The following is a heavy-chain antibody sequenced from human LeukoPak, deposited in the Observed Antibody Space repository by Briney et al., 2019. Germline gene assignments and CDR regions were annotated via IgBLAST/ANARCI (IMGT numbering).Heavy chain of an antibody. D-gene: IGHD1-26*01. CDR1: GGSISSYY. V-gene: IGHV4-59*12. J-gene: IGHJ4*02. CDR3: ARGGTGHIDY. CDR2: IYYSGTT. Sequence: SETLSLTCTVSGGSISSYYWSWIRQPPGKGLEWIGYIYYSGTTNYNPSLKSRVTISVDTSKNQFSLKLSSVTAADTAVYYCARGGTGHIDYWGQGTLVTVSS.